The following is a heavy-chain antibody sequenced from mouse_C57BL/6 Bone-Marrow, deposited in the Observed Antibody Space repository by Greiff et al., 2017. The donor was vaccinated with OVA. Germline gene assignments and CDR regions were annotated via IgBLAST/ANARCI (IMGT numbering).Heavy chain of an antibody. V-gene: IGHV3-6*01. CDR2: ISYDGSN. CDR3: ARDDYGSSTDAMDY. Sequence: EVQLQESGPGLVKPSQSLSLTCSVTGYSITSGYYWNWIRQFPGNKLEWMGYISYDGSNNYNPSLKNRISITRDTSKNQFFLKLNSVTTEDTATYYCARDDYGSSTDAMDYWGQGTSVTVSS. J-gene: IGHJ4*01. CDR1: GYSITSGYY. D-gene: IGHD1-1*01.